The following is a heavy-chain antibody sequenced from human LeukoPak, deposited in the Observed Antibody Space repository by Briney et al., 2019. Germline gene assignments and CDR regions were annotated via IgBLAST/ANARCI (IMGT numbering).Heavy chain of an antibody. CDR3: ARSLATSYYYMDV. Sequence: GRSLRLSCAASGFTFSNYAMHWVRQAPGKGLEWVAVISYDGSNKFHADSVKGRFTISRDNSKNTLHLQMNSLRAEDTAVYYCARSLATSYYYMDVWGKGTTVTVSS. CDR1: GFTFSNYA. CDR2: ISYDGSNK. D-gene: IGHD5-12*01. V-gene: IGHV3-30*04. J-gene: IGHJ6*03.